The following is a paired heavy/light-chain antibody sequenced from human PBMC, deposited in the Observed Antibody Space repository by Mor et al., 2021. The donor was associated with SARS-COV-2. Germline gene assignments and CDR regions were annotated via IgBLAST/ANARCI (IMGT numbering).Light chain of an antibody. CDR2: GAS. Sequence: EIVMTQSPGTLSVSPGERVTLSCRASQSVGSNLAWYQQKPGQAPRLLIHGASTRATNIPARFSGSGSGTEFTLTISSLQSEDFAVYFCQQYNNWPMYTFGQGTKLEIK. CDR3: QQYNNWPMYT. CDR1: QSVGSN. V-gene: IGKV3-15*01. J-gene: IGKJ2*01.
Heavy chain of an antibody. Sequence: EVLLLESGGGSVQPGGSLRLSCAASGFIFSDSVMHWVRQAPGKGLEWVSTIRPSGATLYYADSVKGRFTISRDNSKNTLYLQMNSLKGEDTAVYYCANSTAFYYFDLWGRGTLVTVSS. CDR2: IRPSGATL. CDR1: GFIFSDSV. J-gene: IGHJ2*01. D-gene: IGHD4-17*01. CDR3: ANSTAFYYFDL. V-gene: IGHV3-23*01.